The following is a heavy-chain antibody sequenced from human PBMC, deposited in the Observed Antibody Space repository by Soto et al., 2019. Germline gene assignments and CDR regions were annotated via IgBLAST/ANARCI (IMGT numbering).Heavy chain of an antibody. D-gene: IGHD2-2*01. CDR2: IYSSGST. CDR3: AREMGACSDSSCYPGPYDS. J-gene: IGHJ4*02. Sequence: AETLSLTCTVSGGSIITYYWTWIRHPSGKGLEWIGRIYSSGSTKYNPSLQSRVTMSLDTSNNQFSLRLTSVTAADTAVYCCAREMGACSDSSCYPGPYDSWGQGTLVTVSS. V-gene: IGHV4-4*07. CDR1: GGSIITYY.